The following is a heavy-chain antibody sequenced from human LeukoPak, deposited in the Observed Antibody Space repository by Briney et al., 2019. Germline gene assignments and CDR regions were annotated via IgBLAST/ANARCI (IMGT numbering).Heavy chain of an antibody. V-gene: IGHV1-46*01. CDR3: ARGRIAARPLLVFDY. CDR1: GYTFTSYY. CDR2: INPSGGST. J-gene: IGHJ4*02. D-gene: IGHD6-6*01. Sequence: GASVKVSCKASGYTFTSYYMHWVRQAPGQGFEWMGIINPSGGSTSYAQKFQGRVTMTRDTSTSTVYMELSSLRSEDTAVYYCARGRIAARPLLVFDYWGQGTLVTVSS.